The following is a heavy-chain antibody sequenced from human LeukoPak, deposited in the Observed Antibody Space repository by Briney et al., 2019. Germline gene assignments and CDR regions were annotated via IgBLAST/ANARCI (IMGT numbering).Heavy chain of an antibody. Sequence: PSETLSLTCTVSGGSISSSSYYWGWIRQPPGKGLEWIGSIYYSGSTYYNPSLKSRVTISVDTSKNQFSLKLSSVTAADTAVYYRATDGSYYYDSSGYSASFGYWGQGTLVTVSS. CDR3: ATDGSYYYDSSGYSASFGY. D-gene: IGHD3-22*01. CDR2: IYYSGST. V-gene: IGHV4-39*01. CDR1: GGSISSSSYY. J-gene: IGHJ4*02.